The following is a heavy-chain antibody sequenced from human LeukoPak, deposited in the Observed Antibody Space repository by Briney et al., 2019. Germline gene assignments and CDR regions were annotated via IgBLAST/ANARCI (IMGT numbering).Heavy chain of an antibody. CDR3: ARDDGDYRRGVDY. CDR2: INPSGGSI. V-gene: IGHV1-46*01. D-gene: IGHD4-17*01. CDR1: GYTFTNHY. J-gene: IGHJ4*02. Sequence: PAASVKVSCKASGYTFTNHYMHWVRQAPGQGLEWMGMINPSGGSITYSQKFQGRVTMTGDMSTSTFYMDLSSLKYEDTAVYYCARDDGDYRRGVDYWGQGTLVTVSS.